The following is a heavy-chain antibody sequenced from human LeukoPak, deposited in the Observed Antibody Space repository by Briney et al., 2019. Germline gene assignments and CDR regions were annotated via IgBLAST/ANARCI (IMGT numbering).Heavy chain of an antibody. V-gene: IGHV3-23*01. CDR3: AKVGNDYGDYGDNWFDP. D-gene: IGHD4-17*01. CDR2: ISGSGGST. J-gene: IGHJ5*02. Sequence: PGGSLRLSCAASGFTFDDYAMSWVRQAPGKGLEWVSAISGSGGSTYYADSVKGRFTISRDNSKNTLYLQMNSLRAEDTAVYYCAKVGNDYGDYGDNWFDPWGQGTLVTVSS. CDR1: GFTFDDYA.